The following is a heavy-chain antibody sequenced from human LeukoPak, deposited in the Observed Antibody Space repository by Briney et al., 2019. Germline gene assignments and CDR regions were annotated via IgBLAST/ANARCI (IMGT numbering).Heavy chain of an antibody. J-gene: IGHJ4*02. Sequence: GSSVKVPCKASGGTFSSYAISWVRQAPGQGLEWMGRIIPIFGTANYAQKFQGRVTITTDESTSTAYMELSSLRSEDTAVYYCAREGPEYSSSWYKYWGQGTLVTVSS. CDR1: GGTFSSYA. CDR2: IIPIFGTA. D-gene: IGHD6-13*01. V-gene: IGHV1-69*05. CDR3: AREGPEYSSSWYKY.